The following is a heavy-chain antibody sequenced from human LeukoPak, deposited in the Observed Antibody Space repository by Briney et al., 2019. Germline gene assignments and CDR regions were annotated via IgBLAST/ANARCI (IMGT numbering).Heavy chain of an antibody. CDR3: ARGDGYNFWDY. D-gene: IGHD5-24*01. CDR2: ISSSGSTI. Sequence: GGSLRLSCAASGFTFSSYEMNWVRQAPGKGLEWVSYISSSGSTIYYADSVKGRFTISRDNSKNTLYLQMNSLRAEDTAVYYCARGDGYNFWDYWGQGALVTVSS. V-gene: IGHV3-48*03. CDR1: GFTFSSYE. J-gene: IGHJ4*02.